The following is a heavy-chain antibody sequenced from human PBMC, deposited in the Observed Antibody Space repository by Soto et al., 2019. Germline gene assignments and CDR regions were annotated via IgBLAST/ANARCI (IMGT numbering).Heavy chain of an antibody. CDR2: IYYSGST. V-gene: IGHV4-39*01. CDR3: ARLPLWFGESEDAFDI. CDR1: GGSISSSSYY. J-gene: IGHJ3*02. D-gene: IGHD3-10*01. Sequence: PSETLSLTCTVSGGSISSSSYYWGWIRQPPGKGLEWIGSIYYSGSTYYNPSLKSRVTISVDTSKNQFSLKLSSVTAADTAVYYCARLPLWFGESEDAFDIWGQGTMVT.